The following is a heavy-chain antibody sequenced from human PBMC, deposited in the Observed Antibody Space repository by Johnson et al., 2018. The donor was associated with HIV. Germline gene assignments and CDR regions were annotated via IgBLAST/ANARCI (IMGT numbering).Heavy chain of an antibody. V-gene: IGHV3-30*02. CDR3: ARRLAHYYDTGGAFDI. Sequence: QVQVVESGGGVVQPGGSRRLSCAAFGFTFSNYGMHWVRLAPGKGLEGVAFIRHAGNNKYYADSVKGRFTISRDNANNSLYLQMNRLGAEDTAVYYCARRLAHYYDTGGAFDIWGQGTMVTVSS. J-gene: IGHJ3*02. CDR2: IRHAGNNK. D-gene: IGHD3-22*01. CDR1: GFTFSNYG.